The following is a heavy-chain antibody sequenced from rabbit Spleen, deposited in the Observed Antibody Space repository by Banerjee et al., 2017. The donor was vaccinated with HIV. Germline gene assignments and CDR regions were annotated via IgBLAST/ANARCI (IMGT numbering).Heavy chain of an antibody. J-gene: IGHJ4*01. D-gene: IGHD1-1*01. CDR2: AVAGSSGNT. CDR3: ARLYSAYKYYNL. V-gene: IGHV1S40*01. Sequence: QQLEESGGGLVKPGASLTLTCKASGFSFNSGYDMCWVRQAPGKGLQWVACAVAGSSGNTYSATWAKGRFTISKTSSTTVTLQLNSLTAADTATYFCARLYSAYKYYNLWGPGTLVTVS. CDR1: GFSFNSGYD.